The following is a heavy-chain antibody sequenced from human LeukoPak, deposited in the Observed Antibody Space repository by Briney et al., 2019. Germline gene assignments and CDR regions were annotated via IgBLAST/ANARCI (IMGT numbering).Heavy chain of an antibody. D-gene: IGHD5-18*01. CDR2: ISDIGSI. Sequence: SETLSLTCTVSGGSISSYYWSWIRQPPGKGLEWIAYISDIGSINYNPSLKSRVTISLDTSKNQFSLKLSSVTAADTAVYYCARYVSGNTYCYSISPYWGQGTLVTVSS. J-gene: IGHJ4*02. CDR3: ARYVSGNTYCYSISPY. CDR1: GGSISSYY. V-gene: IGHV4-59*08.